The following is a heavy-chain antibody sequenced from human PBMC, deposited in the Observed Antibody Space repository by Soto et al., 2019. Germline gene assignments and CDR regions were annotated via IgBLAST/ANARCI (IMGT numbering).Heavy chain of an antibody. V-gene: IGHV4-61*01. CDR2: IYFSVST. CDR1: GDSVSSASFY. CDR3: AGVNRGRNWSEH. Sequence: SETLSLTCTVSGDSVSSASFYWIWILHAPGKGLEWIGFIYFSVSTNYNPSLKSRVTMSLDTSKNQFSLKLRSVTPADTAVYFCAGVNRGRNWSEHLGQGTIVIVSA. D-gene: IGHD5-12*01. J-gene: IGHJ5*02.